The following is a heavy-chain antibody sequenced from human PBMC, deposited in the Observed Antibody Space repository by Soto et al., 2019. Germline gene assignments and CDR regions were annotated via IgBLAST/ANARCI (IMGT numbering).Heavy chain of an antibody. V-gene: IGHV1-69*02. Sequence: SVKVSCKASGGTFSSYTISWVRQAPGQGLEWMGRIIPILGIANYAQKFQGRVTITADKSTSTAYMELSSLRSEDTAVYYCALGIVVVPAAMKGAFDIWGQGTMVTVSS. D-gene: IGHD2-2*01. J-gene: IGHJ3*02. CDR2: IIPILGIA. CDR3: ALGIVVVPAAMKGAFDI. CDR1: GGTFSSYT.